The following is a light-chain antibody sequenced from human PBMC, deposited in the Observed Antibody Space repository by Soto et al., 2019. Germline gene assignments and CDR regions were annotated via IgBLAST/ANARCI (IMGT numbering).Light chain of an antibody. J-gene: IGLJ1*01. CDR2: GST. CDR3: QSYDNSLSAYV. CDR1: E. V-gene: IGLV1-40*01. Sequence: EVHWYQQLPGTAPKLLIFGSTNRPSGVPDRFSGSKSATSASLAITGLRAEDEADYYCQSYDNSLSAYVFGTGTKVTAL.